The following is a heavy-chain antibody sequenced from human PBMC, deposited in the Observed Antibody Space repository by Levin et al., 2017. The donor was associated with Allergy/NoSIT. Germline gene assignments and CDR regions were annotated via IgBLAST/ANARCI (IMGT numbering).Heavy chain of an antibody. Sequence: SQTLSLTCTVSGVSISSHYWSWIRQPPGKGLEWIGYIYYTGSTNYNPSLKSRVTISIDTSKNQFSLRLSSVTAADTAVYYCANYGRPFDYWGQGTLVTVSS. V-gene: IGHV4-59*11. CDR2: IYYTGST. CDR3: ANYGRPFDY. CDR1: GVSISSHY. D-gene: IGHD3-10*01. J-gene: IGHJ4*02.